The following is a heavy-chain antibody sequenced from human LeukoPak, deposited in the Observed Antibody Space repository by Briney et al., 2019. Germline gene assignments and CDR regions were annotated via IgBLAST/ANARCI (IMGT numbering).Heavy chain of an antibody. J-gene: IGHJ4*02. CDR3: AKDYDSSGYYEYCFDY. Sequence: GGSLRLSCAASAFTFSSYAMSWVRQAPGKGLEWVSAISGSGGSTYYADSVKGRFTISRDNSKNTLYLQMNSLRAEDTAVYYCAKDYDSSGYYEYCFDYWGQGTLVTVSS. CDR2: ISGSGGST. D-gene: IGHD3-22*01. CDR1: AFTFSSYA. V-gene: IGHV3-23*01.